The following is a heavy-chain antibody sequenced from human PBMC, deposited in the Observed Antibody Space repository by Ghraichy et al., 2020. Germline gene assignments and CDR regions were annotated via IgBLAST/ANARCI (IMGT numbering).Heavy chain of an antibody. J-gene: IGHJ6*02. CDR3: ARDMKSSFWSYYYYAMDV. Sequence: LSLTCAASGFTFSTYAMYWVRQAPGKGLEWVAVISYDGINKYYADSVRGRFTISRDNSKNTLYLQMNSLRAEDTAEYYCARDMKSSFWSYYYYAMDVWGQGTTVTVSS. V-gene: IGHV3-30-3*01. CDR1: GFTFSTYA. CDR2: ISYDGINK. D-gene: IGHD2-15*01.